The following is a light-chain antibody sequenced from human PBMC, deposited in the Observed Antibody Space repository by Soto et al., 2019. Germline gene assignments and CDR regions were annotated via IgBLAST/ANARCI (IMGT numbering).Light chain of an antibody. Sequence: DIQMTQSPSSVSASVVDRVTITCRASQSISSWLAWYQQKPGKAPKLLIYKASTLESGVPSNFSGSGSGTEFTLTINSLQPEDFATYYCQQYNSYPWTFGQGTKVDIK. V-gene: IGKV1-5*03. CDR3: QQYNSYPWT. J-gene: IGKJ1*01. CDR2: KAS. CDR1: QSISSW.